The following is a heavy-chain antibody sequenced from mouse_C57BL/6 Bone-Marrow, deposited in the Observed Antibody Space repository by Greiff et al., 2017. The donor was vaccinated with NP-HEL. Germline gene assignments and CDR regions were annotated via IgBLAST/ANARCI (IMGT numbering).Heavy chain of an antibody. CDR3: ARYYYGSSSFDY. D-gene: IGHD1-1*01. V-gene: IGHV1-72*01. CDR1: GYTFTSYL. Sequence: QVQLQQPGAELVKPGASVKLSCKASGYTFTSYLMHWVKQRPGRGLEWIGRIDPTSGGTKYNEKFKSKATLTVDKPSSTAYRQLNSLTSEDSAVYYCARYYYGSSSFDYWGQGTTLTVSS. J-gene: IGHJ2*01. CDR2: IDPTSGGT.